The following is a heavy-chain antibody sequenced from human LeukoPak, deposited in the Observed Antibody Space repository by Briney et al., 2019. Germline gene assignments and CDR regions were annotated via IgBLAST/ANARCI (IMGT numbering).Heavy chain of an antibody. V-gene: IGHV3-7*01. D-gene: IGHD3-10*01. CDR2: IKQDGSEK. CDR1: ASTFSSYW. Sequence: SGGSLRLSCAAAASTFSSYWMSWVRQAQGKGLEWVATIKQDGSEKYYVDSVKGRFTISRDNAKNSLYLQMNSLRAEDTAVYYCASTYYYGSGSYSAFDYWGQGTLVTVSS. CDR3: ASTYYYGSGSYSAFDY. J-gene: IGHJ4*02.